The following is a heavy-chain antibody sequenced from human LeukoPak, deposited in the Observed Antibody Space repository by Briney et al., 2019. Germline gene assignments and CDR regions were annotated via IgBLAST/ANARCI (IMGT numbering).Heavy chain of an antibody. CDR2: VYSGGST. V-gene: IGHV3-66*01. J-gene: IGHJ4*02. D-gene: IGHD3-3*02. CDR3: ARGHIRYYFDY. Sequence: GGSLRLSCAASGFTVSNDYMNWVRQAPGKGLEWVSVVYSGGSTNYADSVRGRFTISRDNSKNTLYLQMNSLRAEDTAVYYCARGHIRYYFDYWGQGTLVTVSS. CDR1: GFTVSNDY.